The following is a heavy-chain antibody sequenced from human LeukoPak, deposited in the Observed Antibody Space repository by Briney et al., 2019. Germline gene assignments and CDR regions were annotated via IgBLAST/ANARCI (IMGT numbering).Heavy chain of an antibody. CDR1: GINFSNYW. CDR3: ATVAGDCSGGRCYLLRFDY. D-gene: IGHD2-15*01. V-gene: IGHV3-7*01. J-gene: IGHJ4*02. Sequence: PGGSLRLSCTASGINFSNYWMSWVRQAPGKGLEWVANIKLDGTTKDYVDSVKGRFTIFRDNAKNSLYLQMNSLRGDDTAVYYCATVAGDCSGGRCYLLRFDYWGQGTLVTVSS. CDR2: IKLDGTTK.